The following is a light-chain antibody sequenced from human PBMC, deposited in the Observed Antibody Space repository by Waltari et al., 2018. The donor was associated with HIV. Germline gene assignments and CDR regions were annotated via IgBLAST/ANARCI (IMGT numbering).Light chain of an antibody. Sequence: QSALTQPRSVSGSPGQSVTISCTGTSNDVGAYGFVSWYQQHPGKAPRLMILDVISRPSGVPDRFSGSKSGSTASLTISGLQAEDEADYYCSSYAGSYIWVFGGGTKLTVL. CDR3: SSYAGSYIWV. CDR2: DVI. J-gene: IGLJ3*02. CDR1: SNDVGAYGF. V-gene: IGLV2-11*01.